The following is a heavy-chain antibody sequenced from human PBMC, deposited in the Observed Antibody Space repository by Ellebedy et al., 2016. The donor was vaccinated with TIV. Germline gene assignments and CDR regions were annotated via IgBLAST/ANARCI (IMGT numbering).Heavy chain of an antibody. CDR1: GFTFSSYS. CDR2: ISSSSSYI. J-gene: IGHJ6*02. CDR3: AGGEDRELLYGYYYYYGMDV. D-gene: IGHD2-2*02. Sequence: PGGSLRLSCAAPGFTFSSYSMNWVRQAPGKGLEWVSSISSSSSYIYYADSVTGRFTISRDNAKNSLYLQMNSLRAEDTAVYYCAGGEDRELLYGYYYYYGMDVWGQGTTVTVSS. V-gene: IGHV3-21*01.